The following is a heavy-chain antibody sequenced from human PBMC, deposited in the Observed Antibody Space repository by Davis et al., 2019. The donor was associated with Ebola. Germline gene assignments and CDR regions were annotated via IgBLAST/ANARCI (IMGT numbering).Heavy chain of an antibody. D-gene: IGHD2-2*01. V-gene: IGHV3-23*01. CDR3: AKDLGCSSTSCVHYMDV. CDR1: GFTFSSYA. J-gene: IGHJ6*03. CDR2: ISGSGGST. Sequence: PGGSLRLSCAASGFTFSSYAMSWVRQAPGKGLEWVSAISGSGGSTYYADSVKGRFTISRDNSKNTLYLQMNSLRAEDTAVYYCAKDLGCSSTSCVHYMDVWGKGTTVTVSS.